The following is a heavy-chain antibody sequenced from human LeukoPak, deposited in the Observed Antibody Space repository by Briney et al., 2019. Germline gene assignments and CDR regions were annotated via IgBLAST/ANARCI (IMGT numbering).Heavy chain of an antibody. CDR1: GFTVSSNY. Sequence: GGSLRLXCAASGFTVSSNYMSWARQAPGKELEWVSVIYSGGSTYYADSVKGRFTISRDNSKNTLYLQMNSLRAEHTAVYYCAREGHSSTYWGQGTLVTVSS. CDR3: AREGHSSTY. V-gene: IGHV3-53*01. D-gene: IGHD6-13*01. J-gene: IGHJ4*02. CDR2: IYSGGST.